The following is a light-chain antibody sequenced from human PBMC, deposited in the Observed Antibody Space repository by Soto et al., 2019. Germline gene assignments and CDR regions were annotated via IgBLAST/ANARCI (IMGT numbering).Light chain of an antibody. CDR2: GAS. CDR1: QSVSSN. CDR3: QQYGISPPT. Sequence: EIVMTQSPATLSVSPGERATLSCRASQSVSSNLAWYQQKPGQAPRLLIYGASTRATGIPARFTGSGSGTEFTLTISSLQSEDLAVYYCQQYGISPPTFGPGTKVDI. J-gene: IGKJ1*01. V-gene: IGKV3-15*01.